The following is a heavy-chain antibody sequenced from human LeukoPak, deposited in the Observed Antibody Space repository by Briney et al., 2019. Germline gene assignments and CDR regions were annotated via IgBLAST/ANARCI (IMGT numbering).Heavy chain of an antibody. CDR2: IYWDDDK. CDR1: GFSLSTSGVG. CDR3: AHLGIAVAGFDY. Sequence: SGPTLVKPTQTLTVTCTFSGFSLSTSGVGVGWIRQPPGKALEWLALIYWDDDKRYSPSLKSRLTITKDTSKNQVVLTMTNMDPVDTATYYCAHLGIAVAGFDYWGQGTLVTVSS. J-gene: IGHJ4*02. D-gene: IGHD6-19*01. V-gene: IGHV2-5*02.